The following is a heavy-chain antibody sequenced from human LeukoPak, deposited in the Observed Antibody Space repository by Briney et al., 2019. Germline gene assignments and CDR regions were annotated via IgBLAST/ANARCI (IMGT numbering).Heavy chain of an antibody. CDR3: ARGGSSGWPPFDY. CDR1: GGSISSYY. V-gene: IGHV4-59*08. J-gene: IGHJ4*02. CDR2: IYYSGST. Sequence: KASETLSLTCTVSGGSISSYYWGWIRQPPGKGLEWIGYIYYSGSTNYNPSLKSRVTISVDTSKNQFSLKLSSVTAADTAVYYCARGGSSGWPPFDYWGQGTLVTVSS. D-gene: IGHD6-19*01.